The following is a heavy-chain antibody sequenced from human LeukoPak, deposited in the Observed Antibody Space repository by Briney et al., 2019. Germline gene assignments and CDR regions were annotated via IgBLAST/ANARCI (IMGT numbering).Heavy chain of an antibody. CDR2: INPNSGGT. CDR1: GYTFTGYY. Sequence: ASVKVSCKASGYTFTGYYMHWVRQAPGQGLEWMGWINPNSGGTNYAQKFQGRVTMTRDTSISTAYMELSRLRSDDTAVYYCARGGPYCSGGSCYVRYFDYWGQGTLVTVSS. J-gene: IGHJ4*02. D-gene: IGHD2-15*01. CDR3: ARGGPYCSGGSCYVRYFDY. V-gene: IGHV1-2*02.